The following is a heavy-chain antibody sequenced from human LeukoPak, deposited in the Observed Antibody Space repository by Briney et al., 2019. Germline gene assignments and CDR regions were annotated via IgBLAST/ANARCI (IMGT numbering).Heavy chain of an antibody. CDR2: ISYSGST. Sequence: SETLSLTCTVSGGSINSNNYFWGWFRQPPGKGLEWIGSISYSGSTYYNPSVQSRVTISEDTSRNQFFLKLTSLTAADTAVFYCARRSSSSGYYYYMDVWGKGTTVTVSS. V-gene: IGHV4-39*01. CDR1: GGSINSNNYF. D-gene: IGHD6-6*01. CDR3: ARRSSSSGYYYYMDV. J-gene: IGHJ6*03.